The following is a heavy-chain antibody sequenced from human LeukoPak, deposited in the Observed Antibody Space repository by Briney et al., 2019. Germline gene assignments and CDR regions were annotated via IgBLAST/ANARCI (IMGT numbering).Heavy chain of an antibody. J-gene: IGHJ4*02. CDR3: ARDLFVANWNLDY. V-gene: IGHV1-2*02. D-gene: IGHD1-1*01. CDR2: INPNSGGT. Sequence: ASVKVSCTASGYTFTGYYMHWVRQAPGQGLEWMGWINPNSGGTNYAQKFQGRVTMTRDTSISTAYMELSRLRSDDTAVYYCARDLFVANWNLDYWGQGTLVTVSS. CDR1: GYTFTGYY.